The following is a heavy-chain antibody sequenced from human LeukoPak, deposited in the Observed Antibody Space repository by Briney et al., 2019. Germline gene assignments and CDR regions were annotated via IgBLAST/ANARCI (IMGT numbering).Heavy chain of an antibody. CDR3: ARGVRVSRSDAFNI. D-gene: IGHD6-13*01. J-gene: IGHJ3*02. Sequence: GGSLRLSCAASGFTFDDYAMHWVRQAPGKGLEWVSGISWNSGSIGYADSVKGRFTISRDNAKNSLYLQMNSLRVEDTAVYYCARGVRVSRSDAFNIWGQGTMVTVSS. CDR1: GFTFDDYA. CDR2: ISWNSGSI. V-gene: IGHV3-9*01.